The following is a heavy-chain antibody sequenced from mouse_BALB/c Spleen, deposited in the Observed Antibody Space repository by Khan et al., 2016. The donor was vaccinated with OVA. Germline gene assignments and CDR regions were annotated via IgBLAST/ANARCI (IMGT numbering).Heavy chain of an antibody. CDR3: TRGGYGGFAY. CDR1: GYAFTNYQ. D-gene: IGHD3-1*01. J-gene: IGHJ3*01. V-gene: IGHV1S81*02. CDR2: INPSNGGT. Sequence: QVQLQQPGAELVKPGASVKLSCKASGYAFTNYQMYWVKQRPGQGLEWIGEINPSNGGTNFNEKFKNKATLSVDKSSSTAYMQLSSLTSDDSALDYCTRGGYGGFAYWGHGTLVTVSA.